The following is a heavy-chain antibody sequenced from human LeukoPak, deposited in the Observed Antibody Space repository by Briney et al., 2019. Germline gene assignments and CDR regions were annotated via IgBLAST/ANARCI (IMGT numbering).Heavy chain of an antibody. CDR2: INAGNGNT. CDR3: ARFEGIDCTNDVCSLEPYYYYGMDV. Sequence: ASVKVSCKASGYTFTSYTWVRQAPGQRLEWMGWINAGNGNTKYSQKFQGRVTITRDTSASTAYMELSSLRSEDTAVYYCARFEGIDCTNDVCSLEPYYYYGMDVWGQGTTVTVSS. CDR1: GYTFTSYT. D-gene: IGHD2-8*01. V-gene: IGHV1-3*01. J-gene: IGHJ6*02.